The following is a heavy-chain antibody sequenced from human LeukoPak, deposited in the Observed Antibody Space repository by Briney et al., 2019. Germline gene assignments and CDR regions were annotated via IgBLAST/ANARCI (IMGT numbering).Heavy chain of an antibody. J-gene: IGHJ6*02. CDR3: ARVSGYCSGTNCYYHYGLDV. V-gene: IGHV1-8*01. CDR1: GYTLTSYD. D-gene: IGHD2-2*01. CDR2: TNPKRGNT. Sequence: ASVRVSFKAPGYTLTSYDINWVRQATGQGLEGMGWTNPKRGNTGYAQKFQGRGTMTRNTSISTAYMELSSLSSEDTAVYYCARVSGYCSGTNCYYHYGLDVWGQGTTVTVSS.